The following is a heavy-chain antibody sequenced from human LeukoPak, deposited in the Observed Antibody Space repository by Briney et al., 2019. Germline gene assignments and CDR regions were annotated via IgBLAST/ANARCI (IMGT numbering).Heavy chain of an antibody. CDR2: IWPSGST. D-gene: IGHD2-21*01. Sequence: SETLSLTCSVSGGSISSYYWNWIRQSPGQGLEWIGYIWPSGSTNYNPSLSGRVAISLDKSRNHFTLMVTAVTAADTAFYYCARKGPEHLPTYFDHWGRGILVTVSS. CDR3: ARKGPEHLPTYFDH. CDR1: GGSISSYY. J-gene: IGHJ4*02. V-gene: IGHV4-4*08.